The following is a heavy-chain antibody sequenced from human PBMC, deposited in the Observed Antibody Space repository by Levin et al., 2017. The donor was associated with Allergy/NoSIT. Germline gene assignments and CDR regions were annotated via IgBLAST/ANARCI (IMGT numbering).Heavy chain of an antibody. J-gene: IGHJ4*02. CDR1: GLGFSTSW. CDR3: TRDFWNAYDY. D-gene: IGHD3-3*01. CDR2: IKPDESGK. Sequence: PGGSLRLSCTASGLGFSTSWMSWVRQAPGKGLEWVAKIKPDESGKYYVGSVKGRFTISRDNAKNSVDLQMNSLRAEDTAVYYCTRDFWNAYDYWGQGTLVTVSS. V-gene: IGHV3-7*01.